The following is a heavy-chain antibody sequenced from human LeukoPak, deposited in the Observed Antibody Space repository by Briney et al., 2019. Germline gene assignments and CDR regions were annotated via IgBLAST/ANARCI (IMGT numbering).Heavy chain of an antibody. V-gene: IGHV3-23*01. CDR2: ITGSGGST. Sequence: QPGGSLRLSCAASGFTFSNYGMGWVRQAPGKGLEWVSGITGSGGSTYYADSVKGRFTISRDNSKNTLYLQMNSLKTEDTAVYYCTVRAQIDYWGQGTLVTVSS. D-gene: IGHD2-8*01. CDR3: TVRAQIDY. CDR1: GFTFSNYG. J-gene: IGHJ4*02.